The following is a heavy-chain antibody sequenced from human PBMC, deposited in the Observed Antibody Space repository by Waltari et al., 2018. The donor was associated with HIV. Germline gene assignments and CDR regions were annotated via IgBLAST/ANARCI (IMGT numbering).Heavy chain of an antibody. D-gene: IGHD3-10*01. V-gene: IGHV3-7*01. CDR2: IKEDGSQK. CDR1: GFDLRGYW. CDR3: ARDGGEY. J-gene: IGHJ4*02. Sequence: DVQLVESGGGVVRPGGSLRLSCVGSGFDLRGYWMTWVRQTPGKGRAWVAKIKEDGSQKYYEESVKGRFTITRDNAENTVWLEMRNLRVDDAGLYYCARDGGEYWGQGTLLTVSS.